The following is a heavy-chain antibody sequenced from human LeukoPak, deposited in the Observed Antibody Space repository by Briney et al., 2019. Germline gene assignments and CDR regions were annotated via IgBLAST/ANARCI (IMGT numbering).Heavy chain of an antibody. CDR1: GGSFSDYY. CDR3: ARSRGKIGY. V-gene: IGHV4-34*01. J-gene: IGHJ4*02. D-gene: IGHD2/OR15-2a*01. CDR2: IDHSGST. Sequence: PSETLSLTCAVYGGSFSDYYWSWIRQPPGKGLEWIGEIDHSGSTNYNPSLKSRVTISVDTSKNQFSLKLSSVTAADTAVYYCARSRGKIGYWGQGTLVTVSS.